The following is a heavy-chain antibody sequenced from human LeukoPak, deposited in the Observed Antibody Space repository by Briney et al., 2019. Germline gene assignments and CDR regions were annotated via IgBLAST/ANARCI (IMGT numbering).Heavy chain of an antibody. V-gene: IGHV4-34*01. CDR3: ARGSPLGQNWFDP. CDR1: GGSFGGYY. J-gene: IGHJ5*02. CDR2: INHSGST. Sequence: SETLSLTCAVYGGSFGGYYWSWIRQPPGKGLEWIGEINHSGSTNYNPSLKSRVTISVDTSKNQFSLKLSSVTAADTAVYYCARGSPLGQNWFDPWGQGTLVTVSS.